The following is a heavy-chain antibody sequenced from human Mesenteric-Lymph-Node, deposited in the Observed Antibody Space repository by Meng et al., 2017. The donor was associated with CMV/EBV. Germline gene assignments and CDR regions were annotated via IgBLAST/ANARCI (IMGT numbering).Heavy chain of an antibody. V-gene: IGHV4-34*01. D-gene: IGHD6-19*01. CDR1: GGSLSGHY. CDR3: ATNSSGWYAYFDP. J-gene: IGHJ5*02. Sequence: CAVYGGSLSGHYWSWIRQPPGKGLEWIGEINHSGSTKSNPSLKSRVTMSVDTSKNQFSLNLSSVTAADTALYYCATNSSGWYAYFDPWGQGTLVTVSS. CDR2: INHSGST.